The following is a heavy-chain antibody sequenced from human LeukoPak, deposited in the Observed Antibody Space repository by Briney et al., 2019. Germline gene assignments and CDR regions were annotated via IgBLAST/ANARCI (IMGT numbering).Heavy chain of an antibody. CDR3: ARQHSPGYFDY. Sequence: PSETLSLTCTVSGGSINTYFWTWIRRPPGKGLEWIGYINYSGSTNSNPSLKSRLAMSVDTSKNQFSVKLSSVTAADTAVYYCARQHSPGYFDYWGQGTLVTVSS. V-gene: IGHV4-59*08. CDR1: GGSINTYF. CDR2: INYSGST. D-gene: IGHD1-14*01. J-gene: IGHJ4*02.